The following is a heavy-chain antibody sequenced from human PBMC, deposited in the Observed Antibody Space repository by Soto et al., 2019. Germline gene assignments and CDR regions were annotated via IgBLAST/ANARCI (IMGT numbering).Heavy chain of an antibody. Sequence: EVQLVQSGAEVKKPGESLRIYCKGSGYNFPSYWIIWLRKMPGKGLEWMGNIDHTDSLTNYSPSFKGHVTISTDKSRSTAYLQWGTRKASDTAMYYCARRRYDFWSGLDVWGQGTTVTIAS. CDR2: IDHTDSLT. CDR1: GYNFPSYW. D-gene: IGHD3-3*01. J-gene: IGHJ6*02. V-gene: IGHV5-10-1*03. CDR3: ARRRYDFWSGLDV.